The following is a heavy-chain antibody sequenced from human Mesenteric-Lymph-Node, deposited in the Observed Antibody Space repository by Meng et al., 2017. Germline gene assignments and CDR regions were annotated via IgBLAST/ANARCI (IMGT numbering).Heavy chain of an antibody. D-gene: IGHD4-11*01. CDR3: ASLTTFKDY. V-gene: IGHV4-34*01. Sequence: QVQLQQGGAGRLKPSGTLSLTCAVYGGSVSGYYWSWIRQPPGKGLEWIGEINHSGSTNYNPSLKSRVTISVDTSKNQFSLKLSSVTAADTAVYYCASLTTFKDYWGQGTRVTVDS. CDR2: INHSGST. J-gene: IGHJ4*02. CDR1: GGSVSGYY.